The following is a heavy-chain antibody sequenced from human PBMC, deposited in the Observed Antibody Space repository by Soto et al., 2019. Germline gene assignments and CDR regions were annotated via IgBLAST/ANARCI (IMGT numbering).Heavy chain of an antibody. Sequence: PSETLSLTCSVSGDSINDKNWWTWLRQPPGKRLEWMGDIYHTGRSSYNPSLTSRVAMSVDKSKNQFSLKLISVTAADTAVYYCATTEVPESSSWHPCDPRGHGTLVX. J-gene: IGHJ5*02. V-gene: IGHV4-4*02. CDR1: GDSINDKNW. D-gene: IGHD6-13*01. CDR2: IYHTGRS. CDR3: ATTEVPESSSWHPCDP.